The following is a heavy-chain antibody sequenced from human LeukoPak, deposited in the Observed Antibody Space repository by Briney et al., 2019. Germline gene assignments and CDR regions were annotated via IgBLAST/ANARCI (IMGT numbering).Heavy chain of an antibody. CDR2: IWYDGSNK. V-gene: IGHV3-33*01. D-gene: IGHD3-3*01. J-gene: IGHJ6*02. CDR3: ARVVYDFWSGYYSYGMDV. CDR1: GFTFSSYG. Sequence: GGSLRLSCAASGFTFSSYGMHWVRQAPGKGLEWVAVIWYDGSNKYYADSVKGRFTISRDNSKNTLYLQMNSLRAEDTAVYYCARVVYDFWSGYYSYGMDVWGQGTTVTVSS.